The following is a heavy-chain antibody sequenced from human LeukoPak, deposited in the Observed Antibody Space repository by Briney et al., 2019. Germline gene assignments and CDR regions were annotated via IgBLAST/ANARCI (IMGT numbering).Heavy chain of an antibody. J-gene: IGHJ4*02. V-gene: IGHV3-23*01. CDR1: GFTSSSYA. CDR3: AKDSAAARPFNYFDY. Sequence: PGGSLRLSCAASGFTSSSYAMSWVREAPREGLEWVSAISGSGGSTYYADSVKGRFTISRDNSKNTLYLQMNSLRAEHTAVYYCAKDSAAARPFNYFDYWGQGTLVTVSS. CDR2: ISGSGGST. D-gene: IGHD6-6*01.